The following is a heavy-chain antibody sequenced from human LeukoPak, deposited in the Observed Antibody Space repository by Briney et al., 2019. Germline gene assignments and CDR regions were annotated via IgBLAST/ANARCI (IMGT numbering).Heavy chain of an antibody. Sequence: PGGSLRLSCAASGFTFSSYGMHWVRQAPGKGLEWVAVISYDGSNKYYADSVEGRFTISRDNSKNTLYLQMNSLRAEDTAVYYCAKGKHCSSTSCSSKYYYGMDVWGQGTTVTVSS. V-gene: IGHV3-30*18. CDR1: GFTFSSYG. CDR2: ISYDGSNK. J-gene: IGHJ6*02. CDR3: AKGKHCSSTSCSSKYYYGMDV. D-gene: IGHD2-2*01.